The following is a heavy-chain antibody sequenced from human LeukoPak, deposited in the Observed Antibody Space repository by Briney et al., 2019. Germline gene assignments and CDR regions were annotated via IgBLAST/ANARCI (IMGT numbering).Heavy chain of an antibody. CDR1: GGSISSGGYY. Sequence: SETLSLTCTVSGGSISSGGYYWSWTRQPPGKGLEWIGYIYHSGSTYYNPSLKSRVTISVDTSKNQFSLKLSSVTAADTAVYYCARAKPVYWYFDLWGRGTLVTVSS. CDR3: ARAKPVYWYFDL. J-gene: IGHJ2*01. V-gene: IGHV4-30-2*01. CDR2: IYHSGST.